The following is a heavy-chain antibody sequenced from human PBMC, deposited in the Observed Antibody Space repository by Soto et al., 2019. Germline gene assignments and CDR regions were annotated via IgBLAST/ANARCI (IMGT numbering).Heavy chain of an antibody. V-gene: IGHV1-8*01. CDR1: GYTFTSYD. J-gene: IGHJ6*02. D-gene: IGHD6-6*01. CDR3: ARRWLSSSYTFRYYCYGMAV. Sequence: ASVKVSCKASGYTFTSYDINWVRQATGQGLEWMGWMNPNSGNTGYVQKFQGRVTMTRNTSISTAYMELSSLRSEDTAVYYCARRWLSSSYTFRYYCYGMAVWSQGTTVTVSS. CDR2: MNPNSGNT.